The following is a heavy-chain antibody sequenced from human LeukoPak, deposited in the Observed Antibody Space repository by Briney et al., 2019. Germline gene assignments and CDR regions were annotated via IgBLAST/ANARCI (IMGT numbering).Heavy chain of an antibody. CDR3: ARDSGYYDILTGYPGEYFQH. CDR1: GGTFSSYA. Sequence: ASVKVSCKASGGTFSSYAISWVRQAPGQGLEWMGGIIPIFGTANYAQKFQGRVTITRDTSASTAYMELSSLRSEDTAVYYCARDSGYYDILTGYPGEYFQHWGQGTLVTVSS. CDR2: IIPIFGTA. D-gene: IGHD3-9*01. V-gene: IGHV1-69*05. J-gene: IGHJ1*01.